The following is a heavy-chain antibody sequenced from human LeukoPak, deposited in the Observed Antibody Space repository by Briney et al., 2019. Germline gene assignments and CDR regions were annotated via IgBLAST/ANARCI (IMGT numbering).Heavy chain of an antibody. CDR1: GGSISSYH. CDR3: ARDSVGGAGSYFDY. J-gene: IGHJ4*02. CDR2: IYYSGST. D-gene: IGHD3-16*01. V-gene: IGHV4-59*01. Sequence: SETLSLTCTVSGGSISSYHWSWIRQPPGKGLEWIGYIYYSGSTNYNPSLKGRVTISVDTSKNQFSLKLSSVTAADTAVYYCARDSVGGAGSYFDYWGQGTLVTVSS.